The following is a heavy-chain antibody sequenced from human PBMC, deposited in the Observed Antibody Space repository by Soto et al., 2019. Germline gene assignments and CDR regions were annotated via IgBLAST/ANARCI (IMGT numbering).Heavy chain of an antibody. CDR1: GYTFTAYY. CDR2: INPKFGDT. D-gene: IGHD3-10*02. Sequence: QVQLVQSGVEVKEPGDSVRVSCEASGYTFTAYYIHWVRQAPGQGLEWMGWINPKFGDTTYAQDFQGRVSMTRDMSISTVYMELSSLTSDDTAIYYCARNMDYYYGRGSGNGHGVWGQGTTVTVFS. CDR3: ARNMDYYYGRGSGNGHGV. J-gene: IGHJ6*02. V-gene: IGHV1-2*02.